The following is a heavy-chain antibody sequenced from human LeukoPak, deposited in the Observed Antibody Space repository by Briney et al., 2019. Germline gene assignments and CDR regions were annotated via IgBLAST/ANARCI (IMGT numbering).Heavy chain of an antibody. CDR1: GGSISSSNW. Sequence: SGTLSLTCAVSGGSISSSNWWSWVRQPPGKGLEWIGEIYHSGSTNYNPSLKSRVTISVDTSKNQFSLKLSSVTAADTAVYYCARGRSSGWYRLSDAFDIWGQGTMVTVSS. CDR3: ARGRSSGWYRLSDAFDI. J-gene: IGHJ3*02. V-gene: IGHV4-4*02. D-gene: IGHD6-19*01. CDR2: IYHSGST.